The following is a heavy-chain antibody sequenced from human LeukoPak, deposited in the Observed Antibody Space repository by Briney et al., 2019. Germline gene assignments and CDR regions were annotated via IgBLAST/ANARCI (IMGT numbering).Heavy chain of an antibody. D-gene: IGHD6-6*01. J-gene: IGHJ4*02. CDR2: IYYSGST. V-gene: IGHV4-39*01. CDR3: AKQGRRSSSSDLDY. CDR1: GGFISSSSYY. Sequence: SETLSLTCTVSGGFISSSSYYWGWIRQPPGKGLEWIGSIYYSGSTYYNPSLKSRVTISVDTSKNQFSLKLSSVTAADTAVYYCAKQGRRSSSSDLDYWAREPWSPSPQ.